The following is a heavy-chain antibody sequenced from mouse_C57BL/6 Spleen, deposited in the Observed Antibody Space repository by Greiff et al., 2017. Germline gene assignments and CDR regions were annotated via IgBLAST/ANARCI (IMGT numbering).Heavy chain of an antibody. D-gene: IGHD1-1*01. J-gene: IGHJ2*01. CDR1: GFTFSDYG. Sequence: EVMLVESGGGLVKPGGSLKLSCAASGFTFSDYGMHWVRQAPEKGLEWVAYISSGSSTIYYADTVKGRFTISRDNYKNTLFLQMTSLRSEDTAMYYCARQKVYYGSSYYFDYWGQGTTLTVSS. V-gene: IGHV5-17*01. CDR3: ARQKVYYGSSYYFDY. CDR2: ISSGSSTI.